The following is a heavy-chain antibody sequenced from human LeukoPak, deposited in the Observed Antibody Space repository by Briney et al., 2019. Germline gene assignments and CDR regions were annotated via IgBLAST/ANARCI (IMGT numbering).Heavy chain of an antibody. D-gene: IGHD3-22*01. V-gene: IGHV1-69*05. J-gene: IGHJ4*02. CDR3: AGTYYYDSSGYQSLFDY. Sequence: SVKVSRKASGGTFSSYAISWVRQAPGQGLEWMGGIIPIFGTANYAQKFQGRVTITTDESTSTAYMELSSLRSEDTAVYYCAGTYYYDSSGYQSLFDYWGQGTLVTVSS. CDR1: GGTFSSYA. CDR2: IIPIFGTA.